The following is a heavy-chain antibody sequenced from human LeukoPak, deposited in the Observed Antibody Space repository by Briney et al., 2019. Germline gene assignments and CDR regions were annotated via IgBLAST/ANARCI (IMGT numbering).Heavy chain of an antibody. CDR2: INHSGST. D-gene: IGHD4-17*01. CDR1: GGSFSGYY. Sequence: SETLSLTCAVYGGSFSGYYWSWIRQPPGKGLEWIGEINHSGSTNYNPSLKSRVTISVDTSKNQFSLKLCSVTAADTAVYYCARASYGDCFDYWGQGTLVTVSS. J-gene: IGHJ4*02. V-gene: IGHV4-34*01. CDR3: ARASYGDCFDY.